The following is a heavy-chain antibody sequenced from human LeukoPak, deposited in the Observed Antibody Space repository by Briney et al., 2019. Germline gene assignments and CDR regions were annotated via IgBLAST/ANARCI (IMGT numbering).Heavy chain of an antibody. J-gene: IGHJ3*01. CDR1: GFTFAIHA. V-gene: IGHV3-23*01. Sequence: GGSLRLSCAASGFTFAIHAMTWVRQAPGKGLEWVSGMSGDGASTHYAESVKGQFTISRDNSQNTLFLQMDSLRVEDTAIYYCAKDSYVSARPLHTFDVWGQGTMVTVSS. CDR2: MSGDGAST. CDR3: AKDSYVSARPLHTFDV. D-gene: IGHD3-10*01.